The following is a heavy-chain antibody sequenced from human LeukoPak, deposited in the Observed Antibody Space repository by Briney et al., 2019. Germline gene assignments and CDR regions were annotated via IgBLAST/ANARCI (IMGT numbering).Heavy chain of an antibody. D-gene: IGHD2-2*01. Sequence: PGGSLRLSCTASGFTFGDYAMSWVRQAPGKGLEWVGFIRSKAYGGTTEYAASVKGRFTISRDDSKSIAYLQMNSLKTEDTAVYYCTRTYCSSTSYYRLNWFDPWGQGTLVTVSS. V-gene: IGHV3-49*04. CDR3: TRTYCSSTSYYRLNWFDP. J-gene: IGHJ5*02. CDR2: IRSKAYGGTT. CDR1: GFTFGDYA.